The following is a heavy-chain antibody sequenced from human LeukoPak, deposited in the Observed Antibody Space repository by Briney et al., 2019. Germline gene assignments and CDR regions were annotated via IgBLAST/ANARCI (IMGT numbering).Heavy chain of an antibody. CDR3: ARAPSYYDSSGYYEGDAFDI. Sequence: SVKVSCKASGGTFSSYAISWVRQAPGQGLEWMGRTIPIFGIANYAQKFQGRVTITADKSTSTAYMELSSLRSEDTAVYYCARAPSYYDSSGYYEGDAFDIWGQGTMVTVSS. CDR1: GGTFSSYA. CDR2: TIPIFGIA. D-gene: IGHD3-22*01. J-gene: IGHJ3*02. V-gene: IGHV1-69*04.